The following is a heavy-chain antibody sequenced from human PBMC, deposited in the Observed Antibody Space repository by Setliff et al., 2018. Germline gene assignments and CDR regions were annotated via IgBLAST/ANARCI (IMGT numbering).Heavy chain of an antibody. CDR2: ISSDGTSV. V-gene: IGHV3-23*01. CDR1: GFTFSTSA. D-gene: IGHD1-26*01. CDR3: AQSSCSAGLCSIAGGALDI. Sequence: GGSLRLSCAASGFTFSTSAMTWVRQAPGEGLEWVSAISSDGTSVYYVGSVRGRFTISRDNSQNTLYLQMTSLRAEDTAVYSCAQSSCSAGLCSIAGGALDIWGQGTKVTVSS. J-gene: IGHJ3*02.